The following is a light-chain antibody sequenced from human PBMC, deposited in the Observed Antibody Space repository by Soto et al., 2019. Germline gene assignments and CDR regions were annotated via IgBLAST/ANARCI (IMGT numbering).Light chain of an antibody. CDR3: QQYGSSPVT. CDR2: GAS. CDR1: QSVSSSY. Sequence: EIMLTQSPGTLSLSPGERATLSCRASQSVSSSYLAWYQVKPGQAPRLLIYGASSRATGIPDGFSGSGSGTDFTLTISKVEPEDFAVHYCQQYGSSPVTFGGGTKVDIK. V-gene: IGKV3-20*01. J-gene: IGKJ4*01.